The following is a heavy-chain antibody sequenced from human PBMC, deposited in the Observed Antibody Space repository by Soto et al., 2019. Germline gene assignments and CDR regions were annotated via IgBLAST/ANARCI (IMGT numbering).Heavy chain of an antibody. D-gene: IGHD3-10*01. J-gene: IGHJ4*02. Sequence: QVQLQESGPGLVKPSQTLSLTCTVSGGSISSGDYYWSWIRQPPGKGMEWIGYIYYSGSTYYNPSLKSRVTISVDKSKNQFSLKLNSVTAADTAVYYCARVIMDYYGSGSPFDYWGQGTLVTVSS. CDR2: IYYSGST. CDR3: ARVIMDYYGSGSPFDY. CDR1: GGSISSGDYY. V-gene: IGHV4-30-4*01.